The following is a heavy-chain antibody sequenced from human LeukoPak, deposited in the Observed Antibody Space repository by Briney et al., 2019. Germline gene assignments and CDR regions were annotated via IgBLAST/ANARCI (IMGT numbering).Heavy chain of an antibody. Sequence: SETLSLTCAVYGGSFSGYYWSWIRQPPGKGLEWIGEINHSGSTNYNPSLKSRVTISVDTSKNQLSLKLSSVTAADTAVYYCARGEVVAATLSYWGQGTLVTVSS. V-gene: IGHV4-34*01. J-gene: IGHJ4*02. CDR1: GGSFSGYY. D-gene: IGHD2-15*01. CDR3: ARGEVVAATLSY. CDR2: INHSGST.